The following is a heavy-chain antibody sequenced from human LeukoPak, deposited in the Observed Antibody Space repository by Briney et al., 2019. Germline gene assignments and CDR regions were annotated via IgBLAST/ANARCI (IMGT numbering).Heavy chain of an antibody. CDR1: GFTFSSYG. CDR3: AKGGYCSGGSCYAFDY. D-gene: IGHD2-15*01. CDR2: ISYDGSNK. J-gene: IGHJ4*02. Sequence: GRSLRLSCAASGFTFSSYGMHWVRQAPGKGLEWVAVISYDGSNKYYADSVKGRFTISRGNSKNTLYLQMNSLRAEDTAVYYCAKGGYCSGGSCYAFDYWGQGTLVTVSS. V-gene: IGHV3-30*18.